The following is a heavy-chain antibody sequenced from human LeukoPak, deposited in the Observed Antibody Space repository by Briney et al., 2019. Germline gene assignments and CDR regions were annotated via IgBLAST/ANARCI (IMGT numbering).Heavy chain of an antibody. J-gene: IGHJ3*02. CDR1: GFTFSSYG. CDR2: IRYDGSNK. D-gene: IGHD3-22*01. V-gene: IGHV3-30*02. Sequence: QTGGSLRLSCAASGFTFSSYGMHWVRQAPGKGLEWVAFIRYDGSNKYYADSVKGRFTISRDNSKNTLYLQMNSLRAEDTAVYYCAKDRPYYYDSSGQGKDAFDIWGQGTMVTVSS. CDR3: AKDRPYYYDSSGQGKDAFDI.